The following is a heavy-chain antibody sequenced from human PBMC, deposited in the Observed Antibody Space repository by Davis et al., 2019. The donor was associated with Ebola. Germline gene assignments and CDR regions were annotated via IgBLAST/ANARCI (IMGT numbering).Heavy chain of an antibody. D-gene: IGHD5-24*01. Sequence: GESLKISCAASGFTFSGSAMHWVRQASGKGLEWVGRIRSKANSYATAYAASVKGRFTISRDDSKNTAYLQMNSLKTEDTAVYYCTSQGQPMVDYWGQGTLVTVSS. CDR3: TSQGQPMVDY. CDR1: GFTFSGSA. CDR2: IRSKANSYAT. J-gene: IGHJ4*02. V-gene: IGHV3-73*01.